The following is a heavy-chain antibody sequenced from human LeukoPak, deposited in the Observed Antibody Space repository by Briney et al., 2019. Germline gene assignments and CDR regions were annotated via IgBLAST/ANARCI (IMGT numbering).Heavy chain of an antibody. Sequence: SETLSLTCTVSGGSVSSYYWSWIRQPPGKGLEWFGYISYSGSTNYNPSLKSRITISVDTSKNQFSLKLSSVTAADTAVYYCARRPQKYYYGSGSPRGNWFDPWGQGTLVTVSS. CDR2: ISYSGST. J-gene: IGHJ5*02. CDR1: GGSVSSYY. V-gene: IGHV4-59*02. CDR3: ARRPQKYYYGSGSPRGNWFDP. D-gene: IGHD3-10*01.